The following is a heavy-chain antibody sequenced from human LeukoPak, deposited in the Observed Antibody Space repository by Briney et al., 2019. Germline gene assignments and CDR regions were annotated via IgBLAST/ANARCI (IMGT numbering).Heavy chain of an antibody. Sequence: PGGSLRLSCEASGFTFSHYWMHWVRQAPGKGLVWVSRTNTDGSSTSYVDSVKGRFTISRDNAKNTMYLQMNRLRAEDTAMYYCVPTDSSGLDWGQGTLVTVSS. CDR3: VPTDSSGLD. V-gene: IGHV3-74*01. D-gene: IGHD3-22*01. CDR2: TNTDGSST. J-gene: IGHJ4*02. CDR1: GFTFSHYW.